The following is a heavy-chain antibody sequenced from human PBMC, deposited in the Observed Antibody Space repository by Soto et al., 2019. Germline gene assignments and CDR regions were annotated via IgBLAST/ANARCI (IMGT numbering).Heavy chain of an antibody. D-gene: IGHD3-16*01. CDR1: GFTVSSNY. V-gene: IGHV3-53*01. Sequence: EVQLVESGGGLIQPGGSLRLSCAASGFTVSSNYMSWVRQAPGKGLEWVSVIYSGGSTYYADSVKGRFTISRDNSKNTLYLQMNSLRAEVTAVYYCAREIDRVGSWPPTYGMDVWGQGTTVTVSS. J-gene: IGHJ6*02. CDR2: IYSGGST. CDR3: AREIDRVGSWPPTYGMDV.